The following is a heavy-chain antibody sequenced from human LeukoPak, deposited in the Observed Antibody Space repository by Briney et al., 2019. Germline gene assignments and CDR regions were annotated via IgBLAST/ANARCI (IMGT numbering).Heavy chain of an antibody. J-gene: IGHJ4*02. D-gene: IGHD2-2*01. V-gene: IGHV4-34*01. CDR2: INHSGST. CDR3: AKYCSSTSCYPPGSFDY. CDR1: GGSFSGYY. Sequence: PSETLSLTCAVYGGSFSGYYWSWIRQPPGKGLEWIGEINHSGSTNYSPSLKSRVTISVDTSKNQFSLKLSSVTAADTAVYYCAKYCSSTSCYPPGSFDYWGQGTLVTVSS.